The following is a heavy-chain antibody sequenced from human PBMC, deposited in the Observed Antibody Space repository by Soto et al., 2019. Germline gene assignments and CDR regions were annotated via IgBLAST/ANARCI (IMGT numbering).Heavy chain of an antibody. V-gene: IGHV1-2*02. CDR1: GYTFTGYY. CDR2: INPTSGGT. Sequence: QVQLVQSGAELKKPGALVKVSCKASGYTFTGYYIHWVRQAPGQGLEWMGWINPTSGGTHYAQKFQARVNMTRDTSTSTAYMELSRLRFDDTAVYYCARAPLGDIVVVVGAPDYWGQGTLVTVSS. J-gene: IGHJ4*02. D-gene: IGHD2-15*01. CDR3: ARAPLGDIVVVVGAPDY.